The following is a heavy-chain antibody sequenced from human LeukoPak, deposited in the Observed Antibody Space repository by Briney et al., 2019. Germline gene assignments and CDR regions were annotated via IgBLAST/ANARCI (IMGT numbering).Heavy chain of an antibody. CDR2: IYTSGST. D-gene: IGHD3-10*01. CDR3: ARDKWELLWFGELPADWFDP. J-gene: IGHJ5*02. V-gene: IGHV4-4*07. Sequence: PSETLSLTCTVSGGFISSYYWSWIRQPAGKGLEWIGRIYTSGSTNYNPSLKSRVTMSVDTSKNQFSLKLSSVTAADTAVYYCARDKWELLWFGELPADWFDPWGQGALVTVSS. CDR1: GGFISSYY.